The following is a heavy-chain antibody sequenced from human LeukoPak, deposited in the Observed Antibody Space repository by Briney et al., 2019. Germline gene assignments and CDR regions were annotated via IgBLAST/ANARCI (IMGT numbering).Heavy chain of an antibody. V-gene: IGHV4-30-4*02. Sequence: PSETLSLTCNVSGGSISSGDYFWSWIRQPPGKGLEWIGYIYYSGSAYYSPSLRSRFTISVDTSENQSSLKLSSVTAADTAVYFCARGKFYYGTTGYDYYFDYWGQGTLVTVSS. D-gene: IGHD3-22*01. CDR1: GGSISSGDYF. CDR2: IYYSGSA. J-gene: IGHJ4*02. CDR3: ARGKFYYGTTGYDYYFDY.